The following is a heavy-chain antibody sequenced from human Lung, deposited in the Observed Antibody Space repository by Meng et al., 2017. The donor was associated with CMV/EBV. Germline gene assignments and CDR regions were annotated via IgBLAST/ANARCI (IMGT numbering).Heavy chain of an antibody. CDR3: ARDDIAAAGLYGMDV. V-gene: IGHV1-18*01. CDR1: GYTFTSCG. CDR2: ISAYNGNT. Sequence: AAVKVSCKASGYTFTSCGISGVRQAPGQGLEWMGWISAYNGNTNYAQKLQGRVTMTTDTSTSTAYMELRSLRSDDTAVYYCARDDIAAAGLYGMDVWGQGTTVTVSS. D-gene: IGHD6-13*01. J-gene: IGHJ6*02.